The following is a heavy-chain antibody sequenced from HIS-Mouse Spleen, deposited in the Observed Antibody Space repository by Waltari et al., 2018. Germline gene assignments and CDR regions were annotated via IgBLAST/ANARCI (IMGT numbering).Heavy chain of an antibody. Sequence: QVQLVESGGGVVQPGRSLRLSCAASGVTFSSYGMHWVRQAPGKGLEWVAVISYEGSNKYYADSVKGRFTISRDNSKNTLYLQMNSLRAEDTAVYYCAKASSGWLDYWGQGTLVTVSS. CDR2: ISYEGSNK. D-gene: IGHD6-19*01. J-gene: IGHJ4*02. V-gene: IGHV3-30*18. CDR1: GVTFSSYG. CDR3: AKASSGWLDY.